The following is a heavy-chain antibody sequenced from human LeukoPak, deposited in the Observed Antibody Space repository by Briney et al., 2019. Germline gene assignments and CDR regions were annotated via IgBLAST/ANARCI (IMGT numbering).Heavy chain of an antibody. CDR3: ASLHQDTYYYDSSGCYFDY. D-gene: IGHD3-22*01. CDR2: IYYSGST. CDR1: GGSISSSSYY. Sequence: SETLSLTCTVSGGSISSSSYYWGWIRQPPGKGLEWIGSIYYSGSTYYNPSLKSRVTISVDTSKNQFSLKLSSVTAADTAVYYCASLHQDTYYYDSSGCYFDYWGQGTLVTVSS. V-gene: IGHV4-39*01. J-gene: IGHJ4*02.